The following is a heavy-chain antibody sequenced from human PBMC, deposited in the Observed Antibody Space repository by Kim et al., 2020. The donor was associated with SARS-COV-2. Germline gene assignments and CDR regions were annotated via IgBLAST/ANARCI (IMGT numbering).Heavy chain of an antibody. CDR1: GFTFSSYG. J-gene: IGHJ4*02. D-gene: IGHD2-15*01. CDR3: ARSRVGSGLMGY. Sequence: GGSLRLSCAASGFTFSSYGMNWVRQAPGKGLEWVAVIWYDGSNKYYADSVKGRFTISRDNSKSTLYLQMNSLRAEDTAVYYCARSRVGSGLMGYWGQGTLVTVSS. CDR2: IWYDGSNK. V-gene: IGHV3-33*01.